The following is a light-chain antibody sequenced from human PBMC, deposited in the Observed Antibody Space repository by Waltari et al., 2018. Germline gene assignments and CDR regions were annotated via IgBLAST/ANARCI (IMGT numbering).Light chain of an antibody. J-gene: IGKJ4*01. V-gene: IGKV1-5*01. Sequence: DIQLTHSPSTLSASVGDRVTLTCRPSQSIGYFLDWCQQKPGKAPNLLRYGASTLQRGVPSRFSGSGSGTEFALTIGSLQPDDFATYHCQQYKSYPLTFGGGTKVEIK. CDR1: QSIGYF. CDR3: QQYKSYPLT. CDR2: GAS.